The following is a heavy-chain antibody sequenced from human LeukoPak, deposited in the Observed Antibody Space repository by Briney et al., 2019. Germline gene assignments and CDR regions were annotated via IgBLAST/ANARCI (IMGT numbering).Heavy chain of an antibody. CDR3: ARLTAPFNYYDSSGYYSYYFDY. CDR1: GGSISSSSYY. CDR2: IYYSGST. D-gene: IGHD3-22*01. Sequence: RASETLSLTCTVSGGSISSSSYYWGWIRQPPGKGLEWIGSIYYSGSTYYNPSLKSRVTISVDTSKNQFSLKLSSVTAADTAVYYCARLTAPFNYYDSSGYYSYYFDYWGQGTLVTVSS. J-gene: IGHJ4*02. V-gene: IGHV4-39*01.